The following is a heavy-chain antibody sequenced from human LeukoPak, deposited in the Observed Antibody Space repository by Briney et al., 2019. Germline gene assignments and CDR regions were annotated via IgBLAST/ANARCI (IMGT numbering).Heavy chain of an antibody. CDR1: GFTFDDYD. CDR3: ARAPDNDGMIVVNGLYCFDY. D-gene: IGHD3-22*01. V-gene: IGHV3-20*04. J-gene: IGHJ4*02. Sequence: GGSLRLSCAASGFTFDDYDMTWVRHAPGKGLEWVSGINWNGGSTGYADSVKGRFTISRDNAKNSLYLQMNSLRAEDTALYYCARAPDNDGMIVVNGLYCFDYWGQGTLVTVSS. CDR2: INWNGGST.